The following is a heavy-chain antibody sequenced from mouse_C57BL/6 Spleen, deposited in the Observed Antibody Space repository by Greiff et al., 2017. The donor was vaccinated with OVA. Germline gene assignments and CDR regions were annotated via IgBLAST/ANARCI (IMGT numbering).Heavy chain of an antibody. J-gene: IGHJ3*01. CDR2: FHPYNDDT. D-gene: IGHD2-3*01. CDR3: ARKGDDGYYTWFAY. V-gene: IGHV1-47*01. Sequence: ESGAELVKPGASVKMSCKASGYTFTTYPIEWMKQNHGKSLEWIGNFHPYNDDTKYNEKFKGKATLTVEKSSSTVYLELSRLTSDDSAVYYCARKGDDGYYTWFAYWGQGTLVTVSA. CDR1: GYTFTTYP.